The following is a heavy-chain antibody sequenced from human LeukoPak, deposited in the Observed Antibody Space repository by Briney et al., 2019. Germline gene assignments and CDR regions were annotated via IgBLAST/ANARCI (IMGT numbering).Heavy chain of an antibody. CDR3: AKGSSYSSDYYFDY. CDR2: ISGSGAST. Sequence: PGGSLRLSCAASGFTFSSYVMGWVRQAPGKGLEWVSSISGSGASTYYADSVRGRFTISRDNSKDTLYLQMSSLRADDTAIYFCAKGSSYSSDYYFDYWGQGTLVTVSS. D-gene: IGHD6-19*01. CDR1: GFTFSSYV. V-gene: IGHV3-23*01. J-gene: IGHJ4*02.